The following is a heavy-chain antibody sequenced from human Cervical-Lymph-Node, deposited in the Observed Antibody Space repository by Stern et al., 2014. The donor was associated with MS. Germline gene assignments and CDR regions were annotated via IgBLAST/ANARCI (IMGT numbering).Heavy chain of an antibody. CDR2: MRNKFNSYTT. D-gene: IGHD4-23*01. J-gene: IGHJ6*02. Sequence: EVQLVESGGGLAQPGGSLRLSCAASGFTFSDHYMDWVRQAPGKGLEWVGRMRNKFNSYTTDYAASVKGRFSISRDDSRNSLYLQMNSLRTEDTAVYYCVRGDGGNFYYKGLDVWGQGTTVTVSS. CDR3: VRGDGGNFYYKGLDV. V-gene: IGHV3-72*01. CDR1: GFTFSDHY.